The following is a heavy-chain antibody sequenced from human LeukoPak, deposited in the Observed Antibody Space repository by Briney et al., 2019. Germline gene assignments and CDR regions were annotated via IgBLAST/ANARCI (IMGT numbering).Heavy chain of an antibody. CDR3: AGDLISGSGSLGY. Sequence: GGSLRLSCAASGFTFSSYWMHWVRHAPGKGLVWVARINTNGSATQYADSVKGRFTISRDNAKTTLYLQMNSLRDEDTAVYYCAGDLISGSGSLGYWGQGTLVTVSS. V-gene: IGHV3-74*01. J-gene: IGHJ4*02. CDR2: INTNGSAT. D-gene: IGHD3-10*01. CDR1: GFTFSSYW.